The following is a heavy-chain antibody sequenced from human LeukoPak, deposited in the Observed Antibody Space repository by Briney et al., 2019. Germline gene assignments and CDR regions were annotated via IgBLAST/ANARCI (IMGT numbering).Heavy chain of an antibody. CDR1: GGSISSYY. D-gene: IGHD5-24*01. Sequence: SETLSLTCTVSGGSISSYYWSWIRQPPGKGLEWIGYIYYSGSTNYNPSLKSRVTISVDTSKNQFSLKLSSVTAADTAVYYCARWDGYKLAFDVWGQGTMVTVSS. CDR2: IYYSGST. CDR3: ARWDGYKLAFDV. J-gene: IGHJ3*01. V-gene: IGHV4-59*01.